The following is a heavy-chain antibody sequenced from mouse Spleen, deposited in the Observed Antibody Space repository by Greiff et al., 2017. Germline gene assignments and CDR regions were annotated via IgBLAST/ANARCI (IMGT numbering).Heavy chain of an antibody. CDR3: ANYYGSSNYYAMDY. CDR2: INPSSGYT. V-gene: IGHV1-7*01. Sequence: QVQLKESGAELAKPGASVKLSCKASGYTFTSYWMHWVKQRPGQGLEWIGYINPSSGYTKYNQKFKDKATLTADKSSSTAYMQLSSLTYEDSAVYCCANYYGSSNYYAMDYWGQRTSVTVSS. D-gene: IGHD1-1*01. CDR1: GYTFTSYW. J-gene: IGHJ4*01.